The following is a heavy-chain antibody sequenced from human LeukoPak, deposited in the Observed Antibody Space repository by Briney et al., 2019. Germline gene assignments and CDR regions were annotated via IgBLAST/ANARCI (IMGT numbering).Heavy chain of an antibody. V-gene: IGHV3-48*01. CDR1: GFTFSSYS. Sequence: GGSLRLSCAASGFTFSSYSMNWVRQAPGKGLEWVSYISSSSSTIYYADSVKGRFTISRDNAKNSLYLQMNSLRAEDTAVYYCARGPYSGSPPGAFDIWGQGTMVTVSS. J-gene: IGHJ3*02. CDR2: ISSSSSTI. D-gene: IGHD1-26*01. CDR3: ARGPYSGSPPGAFDI.